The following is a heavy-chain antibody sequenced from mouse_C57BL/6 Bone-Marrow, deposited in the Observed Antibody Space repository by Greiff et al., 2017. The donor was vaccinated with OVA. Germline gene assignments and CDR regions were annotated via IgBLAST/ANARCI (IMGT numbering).Heavy chain of an antibody. Sequence: EVNVVESGGGLVQPGGSLKLSCAASGFTFSDYGMAWVRQAPRKGPEWVAFISNLAYSIYYADTVTGRFTISRENAKNTLYLEMSSLRSEDTAMYYCARRYYSNYEGYAMDYWGQGTSVTVSS. CDR2: ISNLAYSI. CDR1: GFTFSDYG. J-gene: IGHJ4*01. D-gene: IGHD2-5*01. V-gene: IGHV5-15*01. CDR3: ARRYYSNYEGYAMDY.